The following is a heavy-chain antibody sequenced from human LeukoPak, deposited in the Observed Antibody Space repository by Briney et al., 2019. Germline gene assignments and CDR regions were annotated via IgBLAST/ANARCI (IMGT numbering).Heavy chain of an antibody. CDR3: ARVHRTVYYFDY. CDR1: GGSISSGDYY. J-gene: IGHJ4*02. Sequence: PSETLSLTCTVSGGSISSGDYYRSWIRQPPGKGLEWIGYIYYSGSTYYNPSLKSRVTISVDTSKNQFSLKLSSVTAADTAVYYCARVHRTVYYFDYWGQGTLVTVSS. V-gene: IGHV4-30-4*08. CDR2: IYYSGST.